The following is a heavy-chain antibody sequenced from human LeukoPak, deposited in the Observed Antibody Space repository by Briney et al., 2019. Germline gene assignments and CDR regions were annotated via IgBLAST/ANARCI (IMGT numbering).Heavy chain of an antibody. CDR1: GYTFTDYY. CDR2: INPNSGGT. CDR3: ARVDTVTTGFDP. Sequence: ASVKVSCKASGYTFTDYYTHWVRQAPGQGLEWMGWINPNSGGTNYAQKFQGRVTMTRDTSISTAYMELSRLRSDDTAVYYCARVDTVTTGFDPWGQGTLVTVSS. V-gene: IGHV1-2*02. J-gene: IGHJ5*02. D-gene: IGHD4-17*01.